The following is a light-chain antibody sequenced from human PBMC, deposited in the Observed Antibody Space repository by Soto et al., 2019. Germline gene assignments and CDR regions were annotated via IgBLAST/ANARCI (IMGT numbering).Light chain of an antibody. CDR1: SSDVGSYNL. CDR3: CSYAGGATWV. Sequence: QSGLTQPASVSGSPGQSITISCTGTSSDVGSYNLVSWYQQHPGKSPKLMICEDNKRPSGVSNRFSGSKSGNTASLTISGLQAEDEADYYCCSYAGGATWVFGGGTKLTVL. V-gene: IGLV2-23*01. J-gene: IGLJ2*01. CDR2: EDN.